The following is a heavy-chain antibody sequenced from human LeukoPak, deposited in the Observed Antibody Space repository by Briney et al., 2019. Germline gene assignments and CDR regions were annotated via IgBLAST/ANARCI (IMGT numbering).Heavy chain of an antibody. V-gene: IGHV4-34*01. CDR1: GGSFSGYY. Sequence: SETLSLTCAVYGGSFSGYYWSWIRQPPGKGLEWIGEINHSGSTNYNPSLKSRVTISVDTSKNQFSLKLSSVTAADTAVYYCARGPVNGDYVDYWGQGTLVTVSS. D-gene: IGHD4-17*01. CDR2: INHSGST. CDR3: ARGPVNGDYVDY. J-gene: IGHJ4*02.